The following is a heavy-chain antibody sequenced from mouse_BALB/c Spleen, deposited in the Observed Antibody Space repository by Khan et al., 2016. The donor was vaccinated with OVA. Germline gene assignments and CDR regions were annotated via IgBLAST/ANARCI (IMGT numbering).Heavy chain of an antibody. J-gene: IGHJ2*01. CDR2: INPNHGGT. Sequence: EVQLQQSGPELVKPGASVKISCKTSGYSFTDYTMHWVKQSHGKSLEWIGNINPNHGGTSYNKRFKDKATLTVDTSSSTAYMELRRLISDDSAVYCCARGRIYYWGQGTTLTVSS. V-gene: IGHV1-22*01. CDR1: GYSFTDYT. CDR3: ARGRIYY.